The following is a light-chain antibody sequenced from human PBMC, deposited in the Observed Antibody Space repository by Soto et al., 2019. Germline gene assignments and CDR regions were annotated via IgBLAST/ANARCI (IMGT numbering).Light chain of an antibody. J-gene: IGLJ3*02. V-gene: IGLV1-47*01. Sequence: QSVLTQPPSASGTPGQRVTISCSGSSSNIGSNYLYWYQQLPGTAPKLLIYRNNQRPSGVPDRFSGSKSGTSASLATSGLRSEDEADYYCAAWDDSLSGLVFGGGTKVTVL. CDR3: AAWDDSLSGLV. CDR2: RNN. CDR1: SSNIGSNY.